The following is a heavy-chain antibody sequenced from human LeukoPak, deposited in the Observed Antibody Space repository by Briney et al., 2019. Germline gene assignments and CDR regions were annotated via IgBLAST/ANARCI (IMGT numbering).Heavy chain of an antibody. V-gene: IGHV3-23*01. J-gene: IGHJ6*03. CDR2: ISGGGDII. Sequence: GGSLRLSCAASGFTFNRYAMTWVRQAPGKGLEWVSTISGGGDIIYDADSVKGRFTISRDNSKNTVYLQMNSLRAEDTALYYCARVLSGTPFDYYLYMDVWGEGTTVIVSS. D-gene: IGHD1-26*01. CDR3: ARVLSGTPFDYYLYMDV. CDR1: GFTFNRYA.